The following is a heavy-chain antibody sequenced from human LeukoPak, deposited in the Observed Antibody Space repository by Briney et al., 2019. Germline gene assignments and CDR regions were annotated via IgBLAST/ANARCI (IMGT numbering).Heavy chain of an antibody. CDR2: ISYSGNT. CDR3: ARDGPGDVGFDY. Sequence: KPSETLSLTCTVSGGSMSSYYWTWIRQPPGKELEWIGYISYSGNTNYNPSLKSRVTISVDTSKNQFSLKLTSVTAADTAVYYCARDGPGDVGFDYWGQGTLVTVSS. CDR1: GGSMSSYY. J-gene: IGHJ4*02. D-gene: IGHD7-27*01. V-gene: IGHV4-59*01.